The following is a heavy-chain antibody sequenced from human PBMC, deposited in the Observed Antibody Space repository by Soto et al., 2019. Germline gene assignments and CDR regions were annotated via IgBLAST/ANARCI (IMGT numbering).Heavy chain of an antibody. Sequence: GGSLRLSCAASGFTFSSYWMHWVRQAPGKWLVWVSRINSDGSSTSYADSVKGRFTISRDNAKNTLYLQMNSLRAEDTAVYYCARVPAAIPYYYYGMDVWGQGTTVTVSS. J-gene: IGHJ6*02. CDR1: GFTFSSYW. V-gene: IGHV3-74*01. CDR3: ARVPAAIPYYYYGMDV. D-gene: IGHD2-2*02. CDR2: INSDGSST.